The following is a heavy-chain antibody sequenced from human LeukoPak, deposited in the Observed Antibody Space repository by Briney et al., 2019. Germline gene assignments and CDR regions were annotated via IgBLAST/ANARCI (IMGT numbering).Heavy chain of an antibody. D-gene: IGHD6-13*01. Sequence: SVKVSCKASGGTFSSYAISWVRQAPGQGREWMGRIIPILGIANYAQKFQGRVTITADESTSTAYMELSSLRSEDTAVYYCASIGTYSSSWYGQGWFDPWGQGTLVTVSS. J-gene: IGHJ5*02. CDR3: ASIGTYSSSWYGQGWFDP. CDR1: GGTFSSYA. V-gene: IGHV1-69*04. CDR2: IIPILGIA.